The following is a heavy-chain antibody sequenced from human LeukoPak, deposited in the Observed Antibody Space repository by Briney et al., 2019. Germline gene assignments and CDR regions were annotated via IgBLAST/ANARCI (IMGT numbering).Heavy chain of an antibody. CDR2: ISYDGSNK. D-gene: IGHD3-3*01. Sequence: PGGSLRLSCAASGFTFSSYAMHWVRQAPGKGLEWVAVISYDGSNKYYADSVKGRFTISRDNSKNTLYLQMNSLRAEDTAVYYCARDIAELRFLEWSLDYWGQGTLVTVSS. J-gene: IGHJ4*02. CDR1: GFTFSSYA. CDR3: ARDIAELRFLEWSLDY. V-gene: IGHV3-30-3*01.